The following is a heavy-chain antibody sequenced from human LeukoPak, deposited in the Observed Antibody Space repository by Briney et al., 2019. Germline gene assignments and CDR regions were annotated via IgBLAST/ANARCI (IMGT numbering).Heavy chain of an antibody. D-gene: IGHD3-10*01. CDR1: GFTFSSYG. J-gene: IGHJ4*02. CDR2: IRHDGTTN. V-gene: IGHV3-30*02. CDR3: PLARGNYFDS. Sequence: PGGSLRLSCAASGFTFSSYGMHWVRQAPGKGLEWVAFIRHDGTTNYYADSVKGRFTISRDNSKNTLYLQMNSLRVEDTAVYYCPLARGNYFDSWGQGTLVTVSS.